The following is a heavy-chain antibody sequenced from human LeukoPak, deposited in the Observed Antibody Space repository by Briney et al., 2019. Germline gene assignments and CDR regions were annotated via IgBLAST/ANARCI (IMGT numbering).Heavy chain of an antibody. CDR2: INHSGST. D-gene: IGHD3-10*01. V-gene: IGHV4-34*01. CDR1: GGSFSGYY. CDR3: AQPSGYYYGSGSYIDY. J-gene: IGHJ4*02. Sequence: SETLSLTCAVYGGSFSGYYWSWIRQPPGKGLEWIGEINHSGSTNYNPSLKSRVTISVDTSKNQFSLKLSSVTAADTAVYYCAQPSGYYYGSGSYIDYWGQGTLVTVSS.